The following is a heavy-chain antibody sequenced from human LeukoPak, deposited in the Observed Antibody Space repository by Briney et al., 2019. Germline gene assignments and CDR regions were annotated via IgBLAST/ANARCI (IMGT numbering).Heavy chain of an antibody. CDR3: ASDRVLGSGSLDN. V-gene: IGHV3-74*01. CDR1: GFRFSDFW. D-gene: IGHD3-10*01. CDR2: IRGDGYDT. J-gene: IGHJ4*02. Sequence: LGGSLRLSCAASGFRFSDFWMHWVRQTPGKGLVWVSRIRGDGYDTNYADSVEGRFTISRDNARHTLYLQMNSLRADDTAVYYCASDRVLGSGSLDNWGQGTLVTVSS.